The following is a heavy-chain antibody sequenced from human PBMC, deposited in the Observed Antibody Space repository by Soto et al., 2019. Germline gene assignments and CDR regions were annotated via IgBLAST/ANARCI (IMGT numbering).Heavy chain of an antibody. V-gene: IGHV1-46*01. CDR3: ETSLQLRKGWAFDH. Sequence: ASVKVSCKASGYTFTSYFMQWVRQAPGQGLEWVGIINPSDGTTSYAQKFQGRVTMTRDTSTSTVYMDLSSLRSEDTAVYYCETSLQLRKGWAFDHWGQGTMVT. J-gene: IGHJ4*02. D-gene: IGHD1-1*01. CDR2: INPSDGTT. CDR1: GYTFTSYF.